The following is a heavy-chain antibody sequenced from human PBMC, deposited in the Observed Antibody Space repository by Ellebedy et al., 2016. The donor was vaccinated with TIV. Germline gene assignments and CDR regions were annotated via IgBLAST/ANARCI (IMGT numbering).Heavy chain of an antibody. CDR1: GYTFTSYA. Sequence: ASVKVSXXASGYTFTSYAMHWVRQAPGQRLEWLGWINAGNGNTKYSQKFQGRVTITRDTSASTAYMELNSLRSEDTAVYYCARGRSPPSEYSKIPKNNWFDPWGQGTLVTVSS. CDR3: ARGRSPPSEYSKIPKNNWFDP. J-gene: IGHJ5*02. D-gene: IGHD6-6*01. CDR2: INAGNGNT. V-gene: IGHV1-3*01.